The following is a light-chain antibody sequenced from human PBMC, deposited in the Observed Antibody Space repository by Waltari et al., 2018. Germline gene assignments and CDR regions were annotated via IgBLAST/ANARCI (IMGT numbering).Light chain of an antibody. J-gene: IGLJ3*02. CDR3: TSYTLLTFTWQ. CDR1: FRAARDDIY. Sequence: QSDLTQPASVSGSLGQSITISCTAPFRAARDDIYIPCYQPPPGTAPKLLFFDVANRPSGISNRFSASQSGDTASLSISGLRPEDEATYYCTSYTLLTFTWQFGGGTQLTVV. V-gene: IGLV2-14*03. CDR2: DVA.